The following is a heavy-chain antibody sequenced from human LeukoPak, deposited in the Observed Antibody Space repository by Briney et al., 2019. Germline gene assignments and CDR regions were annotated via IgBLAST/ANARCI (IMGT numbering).Heavy chain of an antibody. J-gene: IGHJ4*02. Sequence: GGSLRLFCAASGFTFSSYAMHWVRQAPGKGLEWVAVISYDGSNKYYADSVKGRFTISRDNSKNTLYLQMNSLRAEDTAVYYCAKVPHYDYVWGSYRPYFDYWGQGTLVTVSS. V-gene: IGHV3-30-3*01. CDR1: GFTFSSYA. CDR2: ISYDGSNK. CDR3: AKVPHYDYVWGSYRPYFDY. D-gene: IGHD3-16*02.